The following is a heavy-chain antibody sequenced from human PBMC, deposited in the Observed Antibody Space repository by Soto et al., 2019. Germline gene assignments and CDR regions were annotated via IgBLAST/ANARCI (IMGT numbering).Heavy chain of an antibody. CDR1: GGSFSGYY. CDR2: INHSGST. V-gene: IGHV4-34*01. CDR3: ARDSCSGGSCYSGNVVGYFDY. J-gene: IGHJ4*02. D-gene: IGHD2-15*01. Sequence: SETLSLTCAVYGGSFSGYYWSWIRQPPGKGLEWIGEINHSGSTNYNPSLKSRVTISVDTSKNQFSLKLSSVTAADTAVYYCARDSCSGGSCYSGNVVGYFDYWGQGTLVTVSS.